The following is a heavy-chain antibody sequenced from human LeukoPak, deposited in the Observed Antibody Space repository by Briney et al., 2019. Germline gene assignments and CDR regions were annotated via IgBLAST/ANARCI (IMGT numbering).Heavy chain of an antibody. CDR3: ARGLAARRTYYFDY. D-gene: IGHD6-6*01. CDR1: GGTFSSYA. CDR2: IIPIFGTA. Sequence: GASVKVSCKASGGTFSSYAISWVRRAPGQGLEWMGGIIPIFGTANYAQKFQGRVTITTDESTSTAYMELSSLRSEDTAVYYCARGLAARRTYYFDYWGQGTLVTVSS. V-gene: IGHV1-69*05. J-gene: IGHJ4*02.